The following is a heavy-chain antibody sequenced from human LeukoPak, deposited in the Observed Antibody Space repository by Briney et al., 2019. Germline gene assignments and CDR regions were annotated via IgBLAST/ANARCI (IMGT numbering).Heavy chain of an antibody. CDR3: ARHSCASSTSRSAYFQY. CDR1: GDSISIGDYR. D-gene: IGHD2-2*01. V-gene: IGHV4-30-4*01. CDR2: IYYIGTA. Sequence: SEALSLTCSVSGDSISIGDYRWSWIRQSPGKGLEWVGYIYYIGTAYYNPSLRSRVALSADTSKNQFSLRLSSVTAADTALYYCARHSCASSTSRSAYFQYWGQGTLVTVSS. J-gene: IGHJ1*01.